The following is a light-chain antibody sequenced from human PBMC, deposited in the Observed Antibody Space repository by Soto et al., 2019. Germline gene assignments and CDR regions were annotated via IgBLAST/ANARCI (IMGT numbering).Light chain of an antibody. CDR3: QQDGSSPPSWT. V-gene: IGKV3-20*01. Sequence: ETVLTQSPGTLSLSPGERATLFCRASQSVSSSYLAWYQQKPGQAPRLLIYGASSRATGIPDRFSGSGSGTDFTLTISRLEPEDFAVYYCQQDGSSPPSWTFGQGTKVEIK. CDR1: QSVSSSY. CDR2: GAS. J-gene: IGKJ1*01.